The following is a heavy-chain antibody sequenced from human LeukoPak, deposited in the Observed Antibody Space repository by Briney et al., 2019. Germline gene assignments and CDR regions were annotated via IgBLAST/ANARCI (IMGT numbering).Heavy chain of an antibody. D-gene: IGHD3-22*01. Sequence: ASVKVSCKASRYIFTRYYMHWVRQAPAQGVEWMGIINSTGGCKNYAQKFHGGVTMHRDTSASTAYMELSSQRSEDTAVYNCARDGARKGDSSGYYYLENWFDPWGQGTLVTVSS. CDR2: INSTGGCK. CDR3: ARDGARKGDSSGYYYLENWFDP. CDR1: RYIFTRYY. V-gene: IGHV1-46*01. J-gene: IGHJ5*02.